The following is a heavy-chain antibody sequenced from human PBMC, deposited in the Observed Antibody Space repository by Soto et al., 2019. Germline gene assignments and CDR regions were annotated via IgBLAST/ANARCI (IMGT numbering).Heavy chain of an antibody. CDR2: ISSSSSTI. V-gene: IGHV3-48*01. J-gene: IGHJ5*02. D-gene: IGHD1-26*01. Sequence: EVQLVESGGGLVQPGGSLRLSCAASGFTFSSYSMNWVRQAPGKGLEWVSYISSSSSTIYYADSVKGRFTISRDNAKNSLYLQMNSLRAEYTAVYYCAREEGLLNWFDPWGQGTLVTVAS. CDR3: AREEGLLNWFDP. CDR1: GFTFSSYS.